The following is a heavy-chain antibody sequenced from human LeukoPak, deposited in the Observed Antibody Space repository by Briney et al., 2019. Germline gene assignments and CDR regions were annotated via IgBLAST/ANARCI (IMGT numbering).Heavy chain of an antibody. Sequence: SQTLSLTCAVSGGSISSGGYSWSWIRQPPGKGLEWIGYIYHSGSTYYNPSLKSRVTISVDRSKNQFSLELSSVTAADTAVCYCASSERGRYCSGGSCQPDAFDIWGQGTMVTVSS. V-gene: IGHV4-30-2*01. CDR1: GGSISSGGYS. D-gene: IGHD2-15*01. J-gene: IGHJ3*02. CDR2: IYHSGST. CDR3: ASSERGRYCSGGSCQPDAFDI.